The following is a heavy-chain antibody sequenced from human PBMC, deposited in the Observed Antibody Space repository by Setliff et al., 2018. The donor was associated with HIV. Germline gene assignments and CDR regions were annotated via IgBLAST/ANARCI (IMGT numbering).Heavy chain of an antibody. CDR2: IVPIFGTA. V-gene: IGHV1-69*13. CDR1: GGTFSTYA. D-gene: IGHD6-13*01. J-gene: IGHJ3*02. Sequence: ASVKVSCKASGGTFSTYAISWVRQAPGQGLEWMGGIVPIFGTANYAQRFQGRVTVTADASTGTAYMELSSLRSEDTAVYYCARPSIAAAASWDAFDIWGQGTMVT. CDR3: ARPSIAAAASWDAFDI.